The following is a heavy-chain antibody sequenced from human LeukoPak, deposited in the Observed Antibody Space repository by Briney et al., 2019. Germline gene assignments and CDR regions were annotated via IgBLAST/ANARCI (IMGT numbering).Heavy chain of an antibody. CDR2: INHSGST. D-gene: IGHD2-15*01. CDR1: GGSFSGYY. CDR3: ARDRYCSGGSCYSYRFDY. Sequence: SETLSLICAVYGGSFSGYYWSWIRQPPGKGLEWIGEINHSGSTNYNPSLKSRVTISVDTSKNQFSLKLSSVTAADTAVYYCARDRYCSGGSCYSYRFDYWGQGTLVTVSS. J-gene: IGHJ4*02. V-gene: IGHV4-34*01.